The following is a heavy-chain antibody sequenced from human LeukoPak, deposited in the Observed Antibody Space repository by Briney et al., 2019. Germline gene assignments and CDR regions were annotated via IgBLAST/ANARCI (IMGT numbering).Heavy chain of an antibody. J-gene: IGHJ4*02. D-gene: IGHD3-9*01. CDR1: GGSISSGDYY. V-gene: IGHV4-30-4*01. CDR2: IYYSGST. CDR3: ARIENFDWLFDY. Sequence: SGTLSLTCTVSGGSISSGDYYWSWIRQPPGKGLEWIGYIYYSGSTYYNPSLKSRVTISVDTSKNQFSLKLSSVTAADTAVYYCARIENFDWLFDYWGQGTLVTVSS.